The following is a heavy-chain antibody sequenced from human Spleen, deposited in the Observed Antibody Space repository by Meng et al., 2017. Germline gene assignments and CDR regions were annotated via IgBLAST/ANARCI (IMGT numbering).Heavy chain of an antibody. V-gene: IGHV4/OR15-8*02. CDR1: GGSTSSIDW. CDR2: IYHGGDT. Sequence: VRLQESGPCLVKPSGTLSLTCVVSGGSTSSIDWWSWVRQPPGKGLEWIGEIYHGGDTNYNPSLKSRVTIAIDRSKNQFSLKLSSVTAADTAVYYCASWIYSCGWQWGQGTLVTVSS. CDR3: ASWIYSCGWQ. D-gene: IGHD6-19*01. J-gene: IGHJ4*02.